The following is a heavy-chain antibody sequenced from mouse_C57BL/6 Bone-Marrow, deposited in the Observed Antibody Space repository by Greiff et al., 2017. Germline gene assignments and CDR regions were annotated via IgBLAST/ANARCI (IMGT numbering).Heavy chain of an antibody. CDR1: GYAFTNYL. J-gene: IGHJ2*01. CDR2: INPGSGGT. CDR3: ARGGNSYYFDY. Sequence: LQESGAELVRPGTSVKVSCKASGYAFTNYLIEWVKQRPGQGLEWIGVINPGSGGTNYNEKFKGKATLTADKSSSTAYMQLSSLTSEDSAVYFCARGGNSYYFDYWGQGTTLTVSS. V-gene: IGHV1-54*01. D-gene: IGHD2-1*01.